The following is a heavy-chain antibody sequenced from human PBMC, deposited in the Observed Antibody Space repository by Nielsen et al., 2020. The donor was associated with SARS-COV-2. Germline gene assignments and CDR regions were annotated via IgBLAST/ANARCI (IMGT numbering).Heavy chain of an antibody. CDR1: GDSISSSNW. V-gene: IGHV4-4*02. Sequence: SETLSLTCAVSGDSISSSNWWSWVRQPPGKGLEWIGEIYHSGITYYNTSLKSRVTISIDTSKNHFSLRLNSVAAADTAVYYCARLNRRILTPLALASLRFDYWGQGSLVTVSS. CDR3: ARLNRRILTPLALASLRFDY. J-gene: IGHJ4*02. CDR2: IYHSGIT. D-gene: IGHD3-3*02.